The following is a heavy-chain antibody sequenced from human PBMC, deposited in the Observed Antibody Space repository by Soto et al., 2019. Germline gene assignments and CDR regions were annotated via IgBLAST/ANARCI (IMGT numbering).Heavy chain of an antibody. CDR1: GGSTTHYY. J-gene: IGHJ4*02. V-gene: IGHV4-59*01. Sequence: QVQLQESGPGLVKPSETLSLTCTVSGGSTTHYYWTWIRQPPGEGLEWIGSIYYSGITLYNPSLKSRVTISVDTANNQFSLKLNSVTAADTAVYYCARGGGYSYGYSDYWGQGTLVTVSS. D-gene: IGHD5-18*01. CDR2: IYYSGIT. CDR3: ARGGGYSYGYSDY.